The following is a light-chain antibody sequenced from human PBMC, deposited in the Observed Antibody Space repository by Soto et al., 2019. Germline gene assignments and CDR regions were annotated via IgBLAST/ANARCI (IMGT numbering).Light chain of an antibody. V-gene: IGKV2-28*01. CDR3: MQGLTTPLT. CDR1: QSLLSSNGNTY. Sequence: DIVLTQSPLSLPVTPGEPASISCRSSQSLLSSNGNTYLDWYLQKPGQSPQVLIYLGSNRASRVPDRFSGSGSVTDFTLKISRVEAEDVGIYYCMQGLTTPLTFGGGIKVEIK. CDR2: LGS. J-gene: IGKJ4*01.